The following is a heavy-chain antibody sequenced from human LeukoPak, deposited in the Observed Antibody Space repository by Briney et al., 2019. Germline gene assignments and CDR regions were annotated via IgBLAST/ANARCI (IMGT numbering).Heavy chain of an antibody. CDR2: VWYDGSNK. CDR1: GFTFSNYG. D-gene: IGHD6-19*01. Sequence: PGRPLRLSCAASGFTFSNYGMHWVRQAPGKGLEWVAVVWYDGSNKYYADSVKGRFTISRDNSKNTLYLEMNSLRAEDTAVYYCARDPWGAVATGYFDYWGQGALVTVSS. V-gene: IGHV3-33*01. CDR3: ARDPWGAVATGYFDY. J-gene: IGHJ4*02.